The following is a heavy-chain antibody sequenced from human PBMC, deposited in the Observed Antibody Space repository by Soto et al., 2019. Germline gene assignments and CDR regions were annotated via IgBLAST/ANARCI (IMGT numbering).Heavy chain of an antibody. V-gene: IGHV3-23*01. CDR1: GFTFSSYA. CDR2: ISGSGGST. CDR3: ASITMIVVVQPDY. Sequence: GGSLRLSCAASGFTFSSYAMSWVRQAPGKGLEWVSAISGSGGSTYYADSVKGRFTISRDNSKNTLYLQMNSLRAEDTAVYYCASITMIVVVQPDYWGQGTLVTVSS. D-gene: IGHD3-22*01. J-gene: IGHJ4*02.